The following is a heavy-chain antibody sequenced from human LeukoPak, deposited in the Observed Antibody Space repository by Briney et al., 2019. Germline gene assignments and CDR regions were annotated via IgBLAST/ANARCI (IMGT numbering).Heavy chain of an antibody. CDR2: IYTSGST. V-gene: IGHV4-61*02. D-gene: IGHD6-13*01. J-gene: IGHJ4*02. CDR3: ARVGSSWIHPFEY. Sequence: SQTLSLTCTVSGGSISSGSYYWSWIRQPAGKGLEWIGRIYTSGSTYYNPSLKSRVTISVDRSKNQFSLKLSSVTAADTAVYYCARVGSSWIHPFEYWGQGTLVTVSS. CDR1: GGSISSGSYY.